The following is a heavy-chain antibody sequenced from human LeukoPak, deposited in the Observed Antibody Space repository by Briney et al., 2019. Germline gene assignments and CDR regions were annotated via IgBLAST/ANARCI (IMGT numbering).Heavy chain of an antibody. Sequence: SVKVSCKASGYTFTSYAMHWVRQAPGQGLEWMGGIIPIFGTANYAQKFQGRVTITADESTSTAYMELSSPRSEDTAVYYCARITMFNYPPDYWGQGTLVTVSS. V-gene: IGHV1-69*13. J-gene: IGHJ4*02. CDR1: GYTFTSYA. CDR3: ARITMFNYPPDY. CDR2: IIPIFGTA. D-gene: IGHD3-10*02.